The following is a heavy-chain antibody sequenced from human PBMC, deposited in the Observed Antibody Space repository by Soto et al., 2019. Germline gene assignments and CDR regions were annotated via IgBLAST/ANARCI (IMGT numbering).Heavy chain of an antibody. CDR2: ISWDDDK. J-gene: IGHJ2*01. CDR3: ARLIVVVIEWYFDL. Sequence: QITSKDTGPTLVKPTQNLTLTCTFSGFSLSTSGVDGGWIRQPPGKALEWLALISWDDDKRYSPSLKIRLTNTKDTSKQQVVLTMTNMDPVDTATYYCARLIVVVIEWYFDLCGRGTLVPVSS. V-gene: IGHV2-5*02. CDR1: GFSLSTSGVD. D-gene: IGHD3-22*01.